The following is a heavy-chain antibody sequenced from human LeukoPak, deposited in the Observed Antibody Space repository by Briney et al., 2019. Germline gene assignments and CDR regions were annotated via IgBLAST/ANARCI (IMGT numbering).Heavy chain of an antibody. CDR3: ARVAAAGMNWFDP. D-gene: IGHD6-13*01. CDR2: IYHSGST. J-gene: IGHJ5*02. Sequence: SETLSLTCTVSGYSISSGYYWGWIRQPPGKGLEWIGSIYHSGSTYYNPSLKSRVTISVDTSRNQFSLKLSSVTAADTAVYYCARVAAAGMNWFDPWGQGTLVTVSS. V-gene: IGHV4-38-2*02. CDR1: GYSISSGYY.